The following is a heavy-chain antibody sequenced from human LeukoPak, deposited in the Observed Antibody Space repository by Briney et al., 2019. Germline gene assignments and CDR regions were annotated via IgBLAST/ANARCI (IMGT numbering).Heavy chain of an antibody. CDR1: GYTYTSYY. V-gene: IGHV1-46*01. Sequence: ASVNVSCKASGYTYTSYYMHWVRQAPGQGLEWMGIINPSGGSTRYAQKFQGRVTMTRDTSTSTVYMELSSLISEDTAVYYCARDVVRVARNYYYDGMDVWGQGTTVTVSS. J-gene: IGHJ6*02. CDR3: ARDVVRVARNYYYDGMDV. D-gene: IGHD2-15*01. CDR2: INPSGGST.